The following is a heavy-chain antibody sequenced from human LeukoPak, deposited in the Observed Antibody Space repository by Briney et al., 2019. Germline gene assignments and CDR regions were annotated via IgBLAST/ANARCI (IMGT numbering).Heavy chain of an antibody. J-gene: IGHJ6*02. CDR3: ARDPLYCSGGSCYSGHYYYYGMDV. D-gene: IGHD2-15*01. CDR2: IYYSGST. V-gene: IGHV4-34*09. CDR1: GGSFSGYY. Sequence: SETLSLTCAVYGGSFSGYYWSWIRQPPGKGLEWIGYIYYSGSTYYNPSLKSRVTISVDTSKDQFSLKLSSVTAADTAVYYCARDPLYCSGGSCYSGHYYYYGMDVWGQGTTVTVSS.